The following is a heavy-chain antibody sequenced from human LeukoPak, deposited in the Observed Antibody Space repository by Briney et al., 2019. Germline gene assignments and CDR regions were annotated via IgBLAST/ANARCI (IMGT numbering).Heavy chain of an antibody. J-gene: IGHJ4*02. CDR3: ARDLILYYYDSRGYSDY. CDR1: GFTFSSYS. D-gene: IGHD3-22*01. V-gene: IGHV3-21*01. CDR2: ISSSSSYI. Sequence: PGGSLRLSCAASGFTFSSYSMNWVRQAPGKGLEWVSSISSSSSYIYYADSVKGRFTISRDNAKNSLYLQMNSLRAEDTAVYYCARDLILYYYDSRGYSDYWGQGTLVTVSS.